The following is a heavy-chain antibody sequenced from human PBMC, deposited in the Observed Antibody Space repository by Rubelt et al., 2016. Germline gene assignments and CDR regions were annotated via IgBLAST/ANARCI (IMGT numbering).Heavy chain of an antibody. Sequence: GEINHSGSTNYNPSLKSRVTISVDTSKNQFSLKLSSVTAADTAVYYCARGVAVAGTHFDYWGQGTLVTVSS. D-gene: IGHD6-19*01. V-gene: IGHV4-34*01. J-gene: IGHJ4*02. CDR3: ARGVAVAGTHFDY. CDR2: INHSGST.